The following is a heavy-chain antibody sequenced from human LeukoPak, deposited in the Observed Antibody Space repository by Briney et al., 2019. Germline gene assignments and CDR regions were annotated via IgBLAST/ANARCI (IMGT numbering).Heavy chain of an antibody. Sequence: SETLSLTCAVYGGSFSGYYWSWIRQPPGKGLEWIGEINHSGSTNYNPSLKSRVTISVDTPKNQFSLKLSSVTAADTAVYYCARHPGSGWYNWFDPWGQGTLATVSP. CDR3: ARHPGSGWYNWFDP. V-gene: IGHV4-34*01. CDR2: INHSGST. J-gene: IGHJ5*02. CDR1: GGSFSGYY. D-gene: IGHD6-19*01.